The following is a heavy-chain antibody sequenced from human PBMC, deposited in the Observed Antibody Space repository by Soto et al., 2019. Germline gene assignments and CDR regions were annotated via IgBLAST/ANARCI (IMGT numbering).Heavy chain of an antibody. Sequence: GASVNVSCKASGGTFSSYAISWVRQAPGQGLEWMGGIIPIFGTANYAQKFQGRVTITADESTSTAYMELSSLRSEDTAVYYCARVRDLGGTSFYYYYGMDVWGQGTTVTVSS. CDR3: ARVRDLGGTSFYYYYGMDV. CDR2: IIPIFGTA. V-gene: IGHV1-69*13. D-gene: IGHD2-2*01. CDR1: GGTFSSYA. J-gene: IGHJ6*02.